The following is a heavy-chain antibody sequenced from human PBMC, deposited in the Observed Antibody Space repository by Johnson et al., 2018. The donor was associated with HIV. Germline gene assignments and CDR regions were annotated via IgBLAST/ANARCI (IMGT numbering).Heavy chain of an antibody. D-gene: IGHD5-18*01. J-gene: IGHJ3*02. CDR2: ISGSGRSI. CDR1: GFTFSDYF. CDR3: ARAYSYGYGDTYALDM. V-gene: IGHV3-11*04. Sequence: QVQLVESGGGLVQPGGSLRVSCGGTGFTFSDYFMSWIRQAPGKGLEWVSYISGSGRSIYYADSLKGRFSISRDNAKNSLYLQMNSLRAEYTAVYFCARAYSYGYGDTYALDMWGQGTMVTVS.